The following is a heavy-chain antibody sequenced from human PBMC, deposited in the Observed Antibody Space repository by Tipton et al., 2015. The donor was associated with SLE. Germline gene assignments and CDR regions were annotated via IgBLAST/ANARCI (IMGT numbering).Heavy chain of an antibody. CDR1: GGSINHFY. CDR2: IYTTGST. J-gene: IGHJ2*01. D-gene: IGHD1-26*01. CDR3: ARERVAAMSGWYFDL. Sequence: LSLTCTVSGGSINHFYWSWFRQPAGRGPEWIGRIYTTGSTEYNPSLKSRLTMSVDTSKNQFSLKLNSVTATETATYYCARERVAAMSGWYFDLWGRGILIAVSS. V-gene: IGHV4-4*07.